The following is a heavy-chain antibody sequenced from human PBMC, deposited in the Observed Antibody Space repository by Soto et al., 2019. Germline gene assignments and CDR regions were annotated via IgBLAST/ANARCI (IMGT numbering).Heavy chain of an antibody. D-gene: IGHD5-12*01. CDR3: ARDLGYRDCDVHY. V-gene: IGHV1-18*01. CDR2: IRVNNGDT. Sequence: QVQLVQSGAEVKKPGASVKVSCKASGYTFTNSGFSWVRQAPGQGLEWVGWIRVNNGDTHYAQKLQGRGTMTTDTSTSTAFMELRSLRSDDTAVYYCARDLGYRDCDVHYWGQGTLITVSS. CDR1: GYTFTNSG. J-gene: IGHJ4*02.